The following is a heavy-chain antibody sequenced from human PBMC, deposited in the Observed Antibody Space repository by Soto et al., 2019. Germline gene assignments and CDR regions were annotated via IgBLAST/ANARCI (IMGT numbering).Heavy chain of an antibody. J-gene: IGHJ5*01. CDR2: ISGSGGST. V-gene: IGHV3-23*01. D-gene: IGHD6-19*01. Sequence: EVQLLESGGGLVQPGGSLRLSCEASGFTFSSYAMSWVRQAPGKGLEWVSGISGSGGSTNYADSVKGRFTISRDNSXXLLILQMNSLRVEDTAVYYCARGAGPWLGSGEFDSWGQGTLVTVSS. CDR1: GFTFSSYA. CDR3: ARGAGPWLGSGEFDS.